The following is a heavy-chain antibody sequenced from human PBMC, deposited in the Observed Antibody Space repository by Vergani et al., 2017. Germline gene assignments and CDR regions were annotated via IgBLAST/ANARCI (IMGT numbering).Heavy chain of an antibody. CDR2: ISAYNGNT. CDR3: ARDLRDRLLWFGELLYPSGVRFDY. J-gene: IGHJ4*02. Sequence: QVQLVQSGAEVKKPGASVKVSCKASGYTFTSYGISWVRQAPGQGLEWMGWISAYNGNTNYAQKLQGRVTMTTDTSTSTAYMELGVLRSDDTAVYYCARDLRDRLLWFGELLYPSGVRFDYWGQGTLVTVSS. D-gene: IGHD3-10*01. V-gene: IGHV1-18*04. CDR1: GYTFTSYG.